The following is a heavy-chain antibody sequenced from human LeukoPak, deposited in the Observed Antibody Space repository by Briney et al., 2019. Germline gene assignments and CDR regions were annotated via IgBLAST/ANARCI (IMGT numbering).Heavy chain of an antibody. CDR3: ARGTTMVTNYFDY. CDR2: IIPIFGTA. D-gene: IGHD5-18*01. J-gene: IGHJ4*02. V-gene: IGHV1-69*13. CDR1: GGTFNSFA. Sequence: GASVTVSCKASGGTFNSFAISWVRQAPGQGLEWMGGIIPIFGTANYAQKFQGRVTITADESMSTAYMELSSLRSEDTAVYYCARGTTMVTNYFDYWGQGTLVTVSS.